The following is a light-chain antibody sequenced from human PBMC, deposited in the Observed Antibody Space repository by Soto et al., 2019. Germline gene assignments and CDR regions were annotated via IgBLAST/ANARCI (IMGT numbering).Light chain of an antibody. Sequence: QSALTQPPSVSGSPGQSVTISCTGTSSDVGSYNRVSWYQQPPGAAPKLMIYEVSNRPSGVPDRFSGSKSGNTASLTISGLQAEDEADYYCTSYTSDITLAVGTGTKVTVL. CDR3: TSYTSDITLA. V-gene: IGLV2-18*02. J-gene: IGLJ1*01. CDR1: SSDVGSYNR. CDR2: EVS.